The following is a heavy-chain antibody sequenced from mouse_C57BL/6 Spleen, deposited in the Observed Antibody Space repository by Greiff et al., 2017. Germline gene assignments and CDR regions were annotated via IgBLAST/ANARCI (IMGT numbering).Heavy chain of an antibody. J-gene: IGHJ3*01. CDR2: IDPANGNT. CDR3: ASPGYYSNYLFAY. D-gene: IGHD2-5*01. Sequence: VQLKQSVAELVRPGASVKLSCTASGFNIKNTYMHWVKQRPEQGLEWIGRIDPANGNTNYAPKFQGKATITADTSSNTAYLQLSSLTSEDTAIYYCASPGYYSNYLFAYWGQGTLVTVSA. V-gene: IGHV14-3*01. CDR1: GFNIKNTY.